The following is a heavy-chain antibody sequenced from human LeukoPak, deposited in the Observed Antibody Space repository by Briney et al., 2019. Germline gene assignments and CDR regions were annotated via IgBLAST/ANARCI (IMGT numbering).Heavy chain of an antibody. CDR3: ARHVGSEQRLVPFDY. D-gene: IGHD6-19*01. CDR2: VHLSGRT. CDR1: GGSISSTNW. J-gene: IGHJ4*02. V-gene: IGHV4-4*02. Sequence: PSETLSLTCGVSGGSISSTNWWTWVRQPPGEGLEWIGEVHLSGRTNYNPSLESRVTMSVDMSENHISLKLTSVTAADTAVYYCARHVGSEQRLVPFDYWGQGTLVTVSS.